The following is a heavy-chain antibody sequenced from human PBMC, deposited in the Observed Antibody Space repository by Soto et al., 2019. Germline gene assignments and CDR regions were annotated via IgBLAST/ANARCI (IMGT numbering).Heavy chain of an antibody. Sequence: GGSLRLSCAASGFTFSSYWMHWVRQAPGKGLVWVSRINSDGSSTSYADSVKGRFTISRDNAKNTLYLQMNSLRAEDTAVYYCARVYYDYIWGSYRCDAFDIWGQGTMVTVSS. CDR1: GFTFSSYW. D-gene: IGHD3-16*02. CDR2: INSDGSST. J-gene: IGHJ3*02. CDR3: ARVYYDYIWGSYRCDAFDI. V-gene: IGHV3-74*01.